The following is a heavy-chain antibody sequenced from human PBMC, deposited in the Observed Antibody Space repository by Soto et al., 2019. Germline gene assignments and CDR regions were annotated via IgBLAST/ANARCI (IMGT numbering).Heavy chain of an antibody. V-gene: IGHV4-34*01. CDR2: INHSGST. CDR1: GGSFSGYY. J-gene: IGHJ6*03. CDR3: ARMRDIVVVPAAEDMDV. D-gene: IGHD2-2*01. Sequence: SETLPLTCAVYGGSFSGYYWIWIRQPPGKGLEWIGEINHSGSTNYNPSLKSRVTISVDTSKNQFSLKLSSVTAADTAVYYCARMRDIVVVPAAEDMDVWGKGTTVTVSS.